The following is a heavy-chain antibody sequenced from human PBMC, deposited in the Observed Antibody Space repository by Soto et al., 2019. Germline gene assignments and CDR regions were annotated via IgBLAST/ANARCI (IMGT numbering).Heavy chain of an antibody. J-gene: IGHJ4*02. Sequence: EVQLVESGGGLVQPGGSLRLSCVASGFIFNSYSMNWVRQAPGKGLEWISYINSASTSVFYADSVKGGFTISRDNARNSLYLQMNSLRAEDAAVYYCASSASPDAYWGQGTLVTVSS. CDR1: GFIFNSYS. CDR3: ASSASPDAY. V-gene: IGHV3-48*01. CDR2: INSASTSV. D-gene: IGHD1-26*01.